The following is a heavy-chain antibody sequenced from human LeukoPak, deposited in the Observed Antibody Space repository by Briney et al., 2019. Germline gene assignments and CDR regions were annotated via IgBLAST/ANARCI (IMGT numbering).Heavy chain of an antibody. CDR3: AKGGIMITFGGVRDY. D-gene: IGHD3-16*01. CDR2: ISYDGSNK. CDR1: GFTFSSYG. V-gene: IGHV3-30*18. Sequence: PGRSLRLSCAASGFTFSSYGMHWVRQAPGKGLEWVAVISYDGSNKYYADSVKGRFTISRDNSKNTLYLQMNSLRAEDTAVYYCAKGGIMITFGGVRDYWGQGTLVTVSS. J-gene: IGHJ4*02.